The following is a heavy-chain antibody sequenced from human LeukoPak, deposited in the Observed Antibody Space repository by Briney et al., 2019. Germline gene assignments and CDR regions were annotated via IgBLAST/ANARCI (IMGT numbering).Heavy chain of an antibody. CDR3: AKAIDWLLRVGGDY. Sequence: GGSLRLSCAASGFTFSKYAMSWVRQAPGKGLEWVSLFSDTANTYYADSVKGRFTISRDNSKYTLYLQLNSLRVEGTAVYYCAKAIDWLLRVGGDYWGEGTLVTISS. D-gene: IGHD3-9*01. V-gene: IGHV3-23*01. J-gene: IGHJ4*02. CDR2: FSDTANT. CDR1: GFTFSKYA.